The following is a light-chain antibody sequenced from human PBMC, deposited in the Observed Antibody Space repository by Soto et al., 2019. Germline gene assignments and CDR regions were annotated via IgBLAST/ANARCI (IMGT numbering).Light chain of an antibody. V-gene: IGKV1-27*01. CDR2: AAS. CDR3: QQYSRARRT. CDR1: QGISNY. Sequence: DIQVSQPQSSLSASVGERVTITCRASQGISNYLAWYQQKPGKVPKLLIYAASTLQSGVPSRFSGSGSGTDFTLTISSLQTEDVATYYCQQYSRARRTFGQGTKVDIK. J-gene: IGKJ1*01.